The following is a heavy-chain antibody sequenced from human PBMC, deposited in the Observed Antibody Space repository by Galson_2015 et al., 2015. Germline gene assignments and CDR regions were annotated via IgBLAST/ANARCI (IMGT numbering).Heavy chain of an antibody. CDR2: IYYSGST. D-gene: IGHD3-22*01. V-gene: IGHV4-30-4*01. J-gene: IGHJ4*02. Sequence: TLSLTCTVPGGSISSGDYYWSWIRQPPGKGLEWIGYIYYSGSTYYNPSLKSRVTISVDTSKNQFSLKLSSVTAADTAVYYCARADVGITMIVGLSSYYFDYWGQGTLVTVSS. CDR3: ARADVGITMIVGLSSYYFDY. CDR1: GGSISSGDYY.